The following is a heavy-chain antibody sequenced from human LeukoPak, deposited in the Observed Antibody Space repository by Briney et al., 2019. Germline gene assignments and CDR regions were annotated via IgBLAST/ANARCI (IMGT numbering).Heavy chain of an antibody. CDR2: IYYSGST. CDR3: ARHKEAVGAAALFDY. CDR1: GGSISSYY. D-gene: IGHD6-13*01. V-gene: IGHV4-59*08. Sequence: SETLSLTCTVSGGSISSYYWSWIREPPGKGLEGIGYIYYSGSTHYNPSLKRRVTISVDTSQKHFSLKLSSVTAADTAVYYCARHKEAVGAAALFDYWGQGTLVTVSS. J-gene: IGHJ4*02.